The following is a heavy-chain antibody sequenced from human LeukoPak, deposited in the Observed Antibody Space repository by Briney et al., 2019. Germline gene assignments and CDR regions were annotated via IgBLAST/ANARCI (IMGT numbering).Heavy chain of an antibody. CDR3: VRGGTYWTVS. V-gene: IGHV3-7*01. CDR2: IKPDGSEK. J-gene: IGHJ5*01. CDR1: GFVFSASY. Sequence: EGSLSLSCAASGFVFSASYMSWVRKAPGKGLEWVATIKPDGSEKYHVDSVSGRFTISRDNTNDSLFLQMNSLRVDDTAVYYCVRGGTYWTVSWGQGTLVNVS.